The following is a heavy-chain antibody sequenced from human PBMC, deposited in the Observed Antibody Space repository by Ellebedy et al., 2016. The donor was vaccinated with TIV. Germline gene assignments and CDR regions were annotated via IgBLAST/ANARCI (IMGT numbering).Heavy chain of an antibody. CDR3: ARQGKEIRYFDWLYDI. V-gene: IGHV4-61*05. CDR2: IYYSGST. CDR1: GVSISSSSYY. D-gene: IGHD3-9*01. J-gene: IGHJ3*02. Sequence: MPSETLSLTCTVSGVSISSSSYYWGWIRQPPGKGLEWIGYIYYSGSTNYSPSLKSRVTISVDTSKNQFSLKLSSVTAADTAVYYCARQGKEIRYFDWLYDIWGQGTMVTVSS.